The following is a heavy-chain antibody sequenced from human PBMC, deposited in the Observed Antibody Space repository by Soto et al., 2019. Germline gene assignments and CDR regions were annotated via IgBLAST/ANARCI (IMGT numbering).Heavy chain of an antibody. Sequence: QVQLQESGPGLVEPSGTLSLTGAVSGGSISSNTWCSWVRQPPGKGLAWIGEIYHSGTTNYNPSLKSRVSISVDKSKTQCHLRVNSVTAADTAVYYCATGGSYCSTTGCLYWYLDLWGRGTQV. D-gene: IGHD2-2*01. CDR2: IYHSGTT. CDR3: ATGGSYCSTTGCLYWYLDL. V-gene: IGHV4-4*02. CDR1: GGSISSNTW. J-gene: IGHJ2*01.